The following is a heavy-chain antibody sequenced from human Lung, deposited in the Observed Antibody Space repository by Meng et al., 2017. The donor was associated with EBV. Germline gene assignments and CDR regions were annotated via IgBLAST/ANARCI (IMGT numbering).Heavy chain of an antibody. J-gene: IGHJ4*02. CDR2: IYHSGST. D-gene: IGHD3-3*01. V-gene: IGHV4-4*02. Sequence: QGQLQESGPGLVKPSGPLSLTCAVSGGSISRSSWWSWVRQPPGKGLEWIGEIYHSGSTNYNPSLKSRVTISVDKSKNQFSLKLSSVTAADTAVYYCARGKLSGYRYFDYWGQGTLVTVSS. CDR3: ARGKLSGYRYFDY. CDR1: GGSISRSSW.